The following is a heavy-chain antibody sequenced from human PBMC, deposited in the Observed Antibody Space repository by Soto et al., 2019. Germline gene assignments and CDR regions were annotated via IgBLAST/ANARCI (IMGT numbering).Heavy chain of an antibody. CDR1: GDAFSSYA. V-gene: IGHV1-69*01. D-gene: IGHD4-17*01. CDR2: IIPMFGTP. CDR3: ARSYSVTTSSCYGMDV. Sequence: QVQLIQSGAAVKKPGSSVKVSCHTSGDAFSSYAMSWVRQGPGQGLEWMGGIIPMFGTPIYTEKFQGRVTISADETTRAVYMELRSLTSDDSAVYYCARSYSVTTSSCYGMDVLGQGTTIIVS. J-gene: IGHJ6*02.